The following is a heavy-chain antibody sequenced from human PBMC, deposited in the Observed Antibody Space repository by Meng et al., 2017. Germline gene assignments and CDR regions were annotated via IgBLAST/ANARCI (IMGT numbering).Heavy chain of an antibody. CDR2: INTNTGNP. Sequence: VQLVQSWFGLNKTGAYVKVSGKASGYTFTSYAMNWVRQDPGQGLEWMGWINTNTGNPTYAQGFTGRFVFSLDTSVSTAYLQISSLKAEDTAVYYCAREGRVDFDYWGQGTLVTVSS. J-gene: IGHJ4*02. CDR3: AREGRVDFDY. D-gene: IGHD1-26*01. CDR1: GYTFTSYA. V-gene: IGHV7-4-1*02.